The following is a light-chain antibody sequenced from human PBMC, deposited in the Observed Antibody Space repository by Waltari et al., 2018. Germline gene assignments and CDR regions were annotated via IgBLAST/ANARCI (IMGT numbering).Light chain of an antibody. CDR3: SSHGGSDKFYV. V-gene: IGLV2-8*01. CDR2: EVN. CDR1: SSDIGRYDL. Sequence: QSALTQPPSASGSPGPSVAISCPGTSSDIGRYDLVSWYQQHPGKAPTLIISEVNKRPSGVPDRFSGAKSGNTASLTVSGLQAEDEADYYCSSHGGSDKFYVFGTGTKVTVL. J-gene: IGLJ1*01.